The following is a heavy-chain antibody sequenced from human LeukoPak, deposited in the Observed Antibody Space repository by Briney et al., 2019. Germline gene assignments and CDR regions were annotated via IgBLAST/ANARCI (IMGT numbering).Heavy chain of an antibody. CDR3: ARDRYDSSGYYPDY. Sequence: SETLSLTCTVSGGSISSYYWSWVRQPPGKGLEWIGYIYYSGSTNYNPSLKSRVTISVDTSKNQFSLKLSSVTAADTAVYYCARDRYDSSGYYPDYWGQGTLVTVSS. V-gene: IGHV4-59*01. J-gene: IGHJ4*02. D-gene: IGHD3-22*01. CDR1: GGSISSYY. CDR2: IYYSGST.